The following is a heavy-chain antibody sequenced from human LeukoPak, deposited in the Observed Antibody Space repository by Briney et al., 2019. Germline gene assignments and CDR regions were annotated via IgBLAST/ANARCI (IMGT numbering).Heavy chain of an antibody. V-gene: IGHV1-69*13. CDR2: IIPIFGTA. J-gene: IGHJ4*02. CDR3: ARGYYDSSGYYY. D-gene: IGHD3-22*01. Sequence: SVKVSCKASGGTFSSYAISWVRQAPGQGLEWMGGIIPIFGTANYAQKFQGRVTITADESTSTAYMELSSLRSEDTAVYCCARGYYDSSGYYYFGQGTLVTVSS. CDR1: GGTFSSYA.